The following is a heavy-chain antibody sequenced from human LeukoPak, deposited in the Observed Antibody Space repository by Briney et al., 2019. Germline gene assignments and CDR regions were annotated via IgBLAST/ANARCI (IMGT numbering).Heavy chain of an antibody. CDR3: ARAGGVKTAALDLDY. V-gene: IGHV4-59*01. Sequence: ASQTLSLTCTVSGGSISDYSWSWIRQPPGKGLEWIGNIYYSGSANHNPSLKSRVTISRDTSKNQFSLKLTSVTTADTAVYYCARAGGVKTAALDLDYWGQGTLVTVSS. J-gene: IGHJ4*02. CDR2: IYYSGSA. D-gene: IGHD6-25*01. CDR1: GGSISDYS.